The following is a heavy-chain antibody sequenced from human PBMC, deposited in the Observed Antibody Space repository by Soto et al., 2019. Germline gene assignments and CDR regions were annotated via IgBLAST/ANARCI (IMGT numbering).Heavy chain of an antibody. CDR2: IYYRGST. D-gene: IGHD6-13*01. J-gene: IGHJ6*02. V-gene: IGHV4-59*01. Sequence: SETLSLTCNVSGGSISGYYWSWIRQPPGKGMEYIGYIYYRGSTNYNPSLESRVTMSVDTSRNQFSLKVNSVTAADTAVYYCARQQLLPFYYALDVWGQGTTVTVSS. CDR3: ARQQLLPFYYALDV. CDR1: GGSISGYY.